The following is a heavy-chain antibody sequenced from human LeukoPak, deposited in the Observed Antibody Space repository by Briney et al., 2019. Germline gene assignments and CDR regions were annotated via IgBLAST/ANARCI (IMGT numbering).Heavy chain of an antibody. V-gene: IGHV3-23*01. CDR2: ISGSGGST. CDR3: AKADYDFWSGYSSGDWAFDI. J-gene: IGHJ3*02. Sequence: GGSLRLSCAASGFTFSSYAMSWVRQAPGKGLEWVAAISGSGGSTYYADSVKGRFTISRDNSKNTLYLQMNSLRAEDTAVYYCAKADYDFWSGYSSGDWAFDIWGQGTMVTVSS. D-gene: IGHD3-3*01. CDR1: GFTFSSYA.